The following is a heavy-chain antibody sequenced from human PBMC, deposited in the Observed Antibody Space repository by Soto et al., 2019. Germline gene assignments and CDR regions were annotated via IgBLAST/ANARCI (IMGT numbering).Heavy chain of an antibody. CDR2: INHSGTV. D-gene: IGHD3-10*01. V-gene: IGHV4-34*01. CDR3: ARAGAALVRGSIGGFDY. J-gene: IGHJ4*02. CDR1: GGAFNGYY. Sequence: QVHLQQWGAGLLKPSETLSLTCAVNGGAFNGYYWTWIRQSPGKGLQWIGEINHSGTVDYNPSPKSRVTFSIDTSKKQFSLTLTSVTAADTAVYYCARAGAALVRGSIGGFDYWGQGTRVTVSS.